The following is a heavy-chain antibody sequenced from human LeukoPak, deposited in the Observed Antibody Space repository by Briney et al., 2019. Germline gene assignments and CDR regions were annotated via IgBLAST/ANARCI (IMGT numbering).Heavy chain of an antibody. J-gene: IGHJ4*02. V-gene: IGHV3-33*01. CDR1: GFTFSSYG. CDR3: ARDVEGAFDY. D-gene: IGHD3-16*01. CDR2: IWYDGSNK. Sequence: GRSLRLSCAASGFTFSSYGMPWVRQAPGKGLEWVAVIWYDGSNKYYADSVKGRFTISRDNSENTLYLQMNSLRAEDTAVYYCARDVEGAFDYWGQGTLVTVSS.